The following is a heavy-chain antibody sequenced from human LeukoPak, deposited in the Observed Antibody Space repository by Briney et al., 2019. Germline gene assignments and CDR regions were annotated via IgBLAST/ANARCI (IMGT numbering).Heavy chain of an antibody. D-gene: IGHD5-12*01. CDR3: ARNSGYGFDY. Sequence: ASLKVSRKPSGYTFTSYDINCVRPATGQGLEWMGWMNPNSGNTGYAQNFQGRVTMTRNTSISTAYMELSSLRSEDTAVYYCARNSGYGFDYWGEGTLVSVSS. V-gene: IGHV1-8*01. CDR2: MNPNSGNT. CDR1: GYTFTSYD. J-gene: IGHJ4*02.